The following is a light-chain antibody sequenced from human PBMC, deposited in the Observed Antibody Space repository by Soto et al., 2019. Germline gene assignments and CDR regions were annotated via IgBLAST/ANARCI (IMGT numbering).Light chain of an antibody. CDR3: QHYSGSPIT. CDR2: GAS. V-gene: IGKV3-20*01. Sequence: IVLTQSPSTLPFSPGPRATLSCRASQNVTSTYLAWYQQKPGQAPRLLISGASSRATGVPYRFSGNGSGTEFTLTITGLEPDDFALYYCQHYSGSPITFGQGTRLEIK. J-gene: IGKJ5*01. CDR1: QNVTSTY.